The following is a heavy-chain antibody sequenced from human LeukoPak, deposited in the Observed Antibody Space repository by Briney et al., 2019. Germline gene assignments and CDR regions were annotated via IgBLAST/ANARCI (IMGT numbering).Heavy chain of an antibody. J-gene: IGHJ3*02. V-gene: IGHV3-30-3*01. Sequence: GGSLRLSCTASGFTFSSYAMHWVRQAPGKGLEWVAVISYDGSNKYYADSVKGRFTISRDNSKNTPYLQMNSLRAEDTAVYYCARRGDGAFDIWGQGTMVTVSS. CDR3: ARRGDGAFDI. CDR1: GFTFSSYA. CDR2: ISYDGSNK.